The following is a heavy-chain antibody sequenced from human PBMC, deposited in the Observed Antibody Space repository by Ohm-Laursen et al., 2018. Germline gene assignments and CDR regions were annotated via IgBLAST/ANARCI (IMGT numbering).Heavy chain of an antibody. CDR3: AKDEGGSGLIDY. Sequence: SLRLSCAASGFTFDDYSMHWVRQAPGKGLEWVSGINWNSGSIGYADSVKGRFTISRDNSKNTLYLQMNSLRAEDTAVYYCAKDEGGSGLIDYWGQGTLVTVSS. D-gene: IGHD6-19*01. J-gene: IGHJ4*02. V-gene: IGHV3-9*01. CDR2: INWNSGSI. CDR1: GFTFDDYS.